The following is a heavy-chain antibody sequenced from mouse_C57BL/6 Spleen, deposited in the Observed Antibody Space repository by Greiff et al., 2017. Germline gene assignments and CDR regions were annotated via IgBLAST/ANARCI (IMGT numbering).Heavy chain of an antibody. D-gene: IGHD3-2*02. CDR1: GYTFTSYW. J-gene: IGHJ4*01. CDR2: IDPSDSET. V-gene: IGHV1-52*01. Sequence: QVQLKQPGAELVRPGSSVKLSCKASGYTFTSYWMHWVKQRPIQGLEWIGNIDPSDSETHYNQKFKDKATLTVDKSSSTAYMQLSSLTSEDSAVYYCARSRQLRPMDYWGQGTSVTVSS. CDR3: ARSRQLRPMDY.